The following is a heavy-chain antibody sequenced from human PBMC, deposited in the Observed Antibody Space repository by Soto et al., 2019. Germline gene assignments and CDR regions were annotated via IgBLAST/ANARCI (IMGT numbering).Heavy chain of an antibody. J-gene: IGHJ6*02. CDR3: ARGYELGGYYYSYGMDV. V-gene: IGHV1-3*01. CDR1: GYTFTSYA. D-gene: IGHD7-27*01. Sequence: ASVKVSCKASGYTFTSYAMHWVRQAPGQRLEWMGWINAGNGNTKYSQKFQGRVTITRDTSASTAYMELSSLRSEDTAVYYCARGYELGGYYYSYGMDVWGQGTIVTVSS. CDR2: INAGNGNT.